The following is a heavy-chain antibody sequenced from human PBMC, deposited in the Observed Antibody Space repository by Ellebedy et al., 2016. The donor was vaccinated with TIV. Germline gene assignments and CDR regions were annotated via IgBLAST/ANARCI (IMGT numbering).Heavy chain of an antibody. CDR1: GFTFSSYA. J-gene: IGHJ4*02. V-gene: IGHV3-23*01. CDR2: ISGSGGST. CDR3: AKGTVGATNDPDY. D-gene: IGHD1-26*01. Sequence: GESLKISCAASGFTFSSYAMSWVRQAPGKGLEWVSAISGSGGSTYYADSVKGRFTISRDNSKNTLYLQMNSLRVEDTAVYYCAKGTVGATNDPDYWGQGTLVTVSS.